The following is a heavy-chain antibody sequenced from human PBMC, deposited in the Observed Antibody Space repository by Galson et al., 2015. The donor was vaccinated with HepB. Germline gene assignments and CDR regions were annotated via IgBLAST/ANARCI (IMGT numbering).Heavy chain of an antibody. J-gene: IGHJ4*02. CDR1: GFSFTSYA. CDR2: LSGGGDST. V-gene: IGHV3-23*01. CDR3: AKAIGMAIISVFDH. D-gene: IGHD5-24*01. Sequence: SLRLSCAASGFSFTSYAMSWVRQAPGKGLEWVSVLSGGGDSTYSADSVKGRFTISRDNSKKTLFLQMNSLRAEDTAIYFCAKAIGMAIISVFDHWGQGILVTVSS.